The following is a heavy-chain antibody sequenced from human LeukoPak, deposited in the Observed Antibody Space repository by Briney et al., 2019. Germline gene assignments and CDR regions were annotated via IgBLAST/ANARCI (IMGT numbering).Heavy chain of an antibody. CDR3: AKDSDIVVVVDRTYFDY. J-gene: IGHJ4*02. D-gene: IGHD2-15*01. Sequence: GGSLRLSCAVSGFTFSSYGMSWVRQAPGKGLEWVSAISGSGGSTYYADSVKGRFTISRDNSKNTLYLQMNSLRAEDTAVYYCAKDSDIVVVVDRTYFDYWGQGTLVTVSS. CDR1: GFTFSSYG. V-gene: IGHV3-23*01. CDR2: ISGSGGST.